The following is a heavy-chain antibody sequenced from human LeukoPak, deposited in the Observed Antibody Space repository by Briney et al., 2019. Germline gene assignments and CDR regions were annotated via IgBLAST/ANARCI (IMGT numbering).Heavy chain of an antibody. V-gene: IGHV3-30*18. D-gene: IGHD2-15*01. CDR2: VSYDGSNK. CDR1: GFTFSSYG. Sequence: GGSLRLSCAASGFTFSSYGMHWVRQAPGKGLEWVAVVSYDGSNKYYADSVKGRFTISRDNSKNTLYLQMNSLRAEDTAVYYCAKRIGYCSGGSCPVGYYGMDVWGQGTTVTVSS. CDR3: AKRIGYCSGGSCPVGYYGMDV. J-gene: IGHJ6*02.